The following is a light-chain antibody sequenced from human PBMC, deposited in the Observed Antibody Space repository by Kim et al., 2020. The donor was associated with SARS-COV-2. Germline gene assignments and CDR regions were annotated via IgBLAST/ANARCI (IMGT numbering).Light chain of an antibody. V-gene: IGKV3-20*01. CDR1: QSVSSNY. CDR2: GAS. J-gene: IGKJ1*01. CDR3: QQNRSSPPWT. Sequence: PGERTTHSCRASQSVSSNYLAWYEQKPGQAPRLRIYGASSRATGIPDRFSGRGSGTDFTLTISRLEPEDFAVYYCQQNRSSPPWTFGQGTKVDIK.